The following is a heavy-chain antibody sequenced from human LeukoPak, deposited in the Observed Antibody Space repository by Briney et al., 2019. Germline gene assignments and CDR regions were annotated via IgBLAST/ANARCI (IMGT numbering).Heavy chain of an antibody. CDR2: IKPNNGGT. CDR1: GYTFTGYY. Sequence: ASVKVSCKASGYTFTGYYMHWVRQAPGQGLEWMGWIKPNNGGTNYAQKFQGRVTMTRDTSISTAYMELSRLRSDDTAVYYCAREDSTGYSSLDYWGQGTLVTVSS. D-gene: IGHD3-22*01. CDR3: AREDSTGYSSLDY. V-gene: IGHV1-2*02. J-gene: IGHJ4*02.